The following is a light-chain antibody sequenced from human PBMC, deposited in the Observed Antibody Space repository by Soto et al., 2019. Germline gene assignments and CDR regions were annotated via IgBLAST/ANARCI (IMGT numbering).Light chain of an antibody. CDR3: SSYAGSHKGV. CDR2: EVS. CDR1: SSDVGGYNY. V-gene: IGLV2-8*01. Sequence: QSALTQPPSASGSPGQSVTISCTGTSSDVGGYNYVSWYQQHPGKAPKLMIYEVSERPSGVPDRFSGSKSGNTASLTVSGLRAEDEADYYCSSYAGSHKGVFGGGTKLTVL. J-gene: IGLJ2*01.